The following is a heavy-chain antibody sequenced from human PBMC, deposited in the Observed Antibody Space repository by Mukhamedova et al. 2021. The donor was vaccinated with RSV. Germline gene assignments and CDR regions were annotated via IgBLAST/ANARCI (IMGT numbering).Heavy chain of an antibody. V-gene: IGHV4-39*01. Sequence: YWGWIRQPPGKGLEWIGSIYYSGSTYYNPSLKSRVTISVDTSKNQFSLKLSSVTAADTAVYYCARRSGAAAGLGTDYYYYYMDV. D-gene: IGHD6-13*01. J-gene: IGHJ6*03. CDR1: Y. CDR2: IYYSGST. CDR3: ARRSGAAAGLGTDYYYYYMDV.